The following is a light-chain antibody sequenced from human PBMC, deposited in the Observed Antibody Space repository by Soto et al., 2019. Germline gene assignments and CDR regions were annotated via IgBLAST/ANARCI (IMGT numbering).Light chain of an antibody. CDR1: QSVSTY. Sequence: EIVLTQSPATLSLSPGERATLSCRASQSVSTYLAWYQQKPGQAPRLLIYDVSNRATGIPSRFSGSGSGTAFTLTISSLEPEDFAVYYCQQRYTFGQGTKLEIK. J-gene: IGKJ2*01. V-gene: IGKV3-11*01. CDR2: DVS. CDR3: QQRYT.